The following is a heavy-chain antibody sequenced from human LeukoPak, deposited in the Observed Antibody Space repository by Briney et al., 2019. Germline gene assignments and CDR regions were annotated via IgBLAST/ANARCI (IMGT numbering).Heavy chain of an antibody. CDR3: ARAPVATPSEFDY. Sequence: PSEALSPTCTVSGDSISSGGYYWSWIRQHPGKGLEWIGYISYSGNTYYNPSLKSRAAISADTPKNQFSLKLSSTTAADTAVYYCARAPVATPSEFDYWGQGTLVTVSS. J-gene: IGHJ4*02. CDR2: ISYSGNT. V-gene: IGHV4-31*03. CDR1: GDSISSGGYY. D-gene: IGHD5-12*01.